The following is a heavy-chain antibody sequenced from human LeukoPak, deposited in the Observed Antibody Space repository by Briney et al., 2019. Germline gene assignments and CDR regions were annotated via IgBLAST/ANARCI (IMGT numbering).Heavy chain of an antibody. V-gene: IGHV3-66*02. CDR2: IYRGGST. Sequence: PGGSLRLSCAASGFTVSSNYMSWVRQAPGKGLEWVSVIYRGGSTYYADSVKGLFTISRDNSKNTLYLQMNSLRAEDTAVYYCAREHQYYFDSWGQGTLVTVSS. J-gene: IGHJ4*02. CDR1: GFTVSSNY. CDR3: AREHQYYFDS. D-gene: IGHD2-2*01.